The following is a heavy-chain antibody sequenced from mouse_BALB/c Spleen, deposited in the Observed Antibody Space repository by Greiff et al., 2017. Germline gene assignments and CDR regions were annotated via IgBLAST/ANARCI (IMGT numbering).Heavy chain of an antibody. CDR3: AREGDYDTWFAY. Sequence: EVQRVESGGGLVKPGGSLKLSCAASGFTFSSYAMSWVRQTPEKRLEWVASISSGGSTYYPDSVKGRFTISRDNARNILYLQMSSLRSEDTAMYYCAREGDYDTWFAYWGQGTLVTVSA. J-gene: IGHJ3*01. CDR2: ISSGGST. CDR1: GFTFSSYA. D-gene: IGHD2-4*01. V-gene: IGHV5-6-5*01.